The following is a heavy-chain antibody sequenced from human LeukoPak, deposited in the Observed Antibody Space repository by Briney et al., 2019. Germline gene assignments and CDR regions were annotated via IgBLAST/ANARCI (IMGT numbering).Heavy chain of an antibody. CDR1: GYTFTSYG. D-gene: IGHD3-9*01. Sequence: ASVTVSCKASGYTFTSYGISWVRQAPGQGLEWMGWISAYNGNTNYAQKLQGRVTMTTDTSTSTAYMELRSPRSDDTAVYYCAREGEGYFDWLSPAEYFQHWGQGTLVTVSS. J-gene: IGHJ1*01. CDR3: AREGEGYFDWLSPAEYFQH. CDR2: ISAYNGNT. V-gene: IGHV1-18*01.